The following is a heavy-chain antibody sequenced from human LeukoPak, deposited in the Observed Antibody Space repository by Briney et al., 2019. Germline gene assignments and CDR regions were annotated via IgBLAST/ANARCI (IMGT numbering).Heavy chain of an antibody. V-gene: IGHV1-46*03. D-gene: IGHD3-9*01. CDR2: INPSGGST. Sequence: ASVKVSCKASGYTFTSYYMHWVRQAPGQGLEWMGIINPSGGSTSYAQKFQGRVTMTRDTSTSTVYMELGSLRSEDTAVYYCARVKRDYDIVTGYFGGGYYYGMDVWGQGTTVTVSS. J-gene: IGHJ6*02. CDR3: ARVKRDYDIVTGYFGGGYYYGMDV. CDR1: GYTFTSYY.